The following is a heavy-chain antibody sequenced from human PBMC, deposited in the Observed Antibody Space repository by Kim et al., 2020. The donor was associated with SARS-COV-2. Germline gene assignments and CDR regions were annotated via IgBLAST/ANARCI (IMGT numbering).Heavy chain of an antibody. D-gene: IGHD3-22*01. CDR3: ARGSASYYDGTHPFFDY. CDR2: ISYDGSNK. V-gene: IGHV3-30*04. CDR1: GFTFSSYA. Sequence: GGSLRLSCAASGFTFSSYAMHWVRQAPGKGLEWVAVISYDGSNKYYADSVKGRFTISRDNSKNTLYLQMISLRAEDTAVYYCARGSASYYDGTHPFFDYWGQGTLVTVSS. J-gene: IGHJ4*02.